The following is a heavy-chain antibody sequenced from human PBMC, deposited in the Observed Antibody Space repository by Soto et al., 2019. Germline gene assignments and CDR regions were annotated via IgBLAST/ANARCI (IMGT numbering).Heavy chain of an antibody. CDR3: AHIVVAGLGYYFDY. CDR2: IYWDDDK. D-gene: IGHD6-19*01. CDR1: GFSLSSTRMA. V-gene: IGHV2-5*02. Sequence: QITLKESGPTLVKPTQTLTLTCTFSGFSLSSTRMAVGWIRQPPGKALEWLALIYWDDDKRYSPFLKSRLTTPKDTSKNQVVLTMSNMDPVDTARYYCAHIVVAGLGYYFDYWGQGTLVTVSS. J-gene: IGHJ4*02.